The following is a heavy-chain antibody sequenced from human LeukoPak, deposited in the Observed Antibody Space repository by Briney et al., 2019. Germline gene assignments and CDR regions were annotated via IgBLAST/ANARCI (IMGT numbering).Heavy chain of an antibody. Sequence: PGESLKISCKGSGYSFTSYWIGWVRQMPGKGLEWMGIIYPGDSDTRYSPSFQGQVTISADKSISNAYLQWSSLQASDTDMYYCARHHYDYVWGSYRHFDYWGQGTLVTVSS. CDR3: ARHHYDYVWGSYRHFDY. CDR2: IYPGDSDT. J-gene: IGHJ4*02. CDR1: GYSFTSYW. D-gene: IGHD3-16*02. V-gene: IGHV5-51*01.